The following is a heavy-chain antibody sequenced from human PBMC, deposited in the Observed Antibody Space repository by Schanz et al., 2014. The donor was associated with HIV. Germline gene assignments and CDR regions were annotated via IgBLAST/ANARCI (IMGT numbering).Heavy chain of an antibody. J-gene: IGHJ6*02. CDR1: GYPFTGYY. Sequence: QVQLVQSGAEVKRPGASLKVSCKASGYPFTGYYMHWVRQAPGQGLEWMGWINPNSGGTNYAQKFQGRVTMTRDTSISTAYLEVDSLKSEDTAVYYCARGPKWEGLMDVWGQGTTVIVSS. D-gene: IGHD1-26*01. CDR2: INPNSGGT. V-gene: IGHV1-2*02. CDR3: ARGPKWEGLMDV.